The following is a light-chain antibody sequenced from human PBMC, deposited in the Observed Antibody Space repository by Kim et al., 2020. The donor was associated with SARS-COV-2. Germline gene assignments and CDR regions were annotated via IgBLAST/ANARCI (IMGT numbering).Light chain of an antibody. CDR1: SSDVGDYNR. V-gene: IGLV2-18*02. CDR3: NTWTSSNTFV. Sequence: GQSVTISCTGTSSDVGDYNRLSWYQQSPGTAPKLSIYEVTHRPSGVPDRFSGSKSGNTASLTISGLQAEDEADYYCNTWTSSNTFVFGTGTKVTVL. J-gene: IGLJ1*01. CDR2: EVT.